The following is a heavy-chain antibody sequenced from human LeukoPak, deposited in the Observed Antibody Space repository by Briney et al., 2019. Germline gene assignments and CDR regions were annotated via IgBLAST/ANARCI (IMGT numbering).Heavy chain of an antibody. CDR3: ARKYSSSSYYFDY. D-gene: IGHD6-6*01. J-gene: IGHJ4*02. CDR2: IYYSGST. Sequence: PSETLSLTCTVSGGSISSGDYYWSWIRQPPGKGLEWIGYIYYSGSTYYNPSLKSRVTISVDTSKNQFSLKLSSVTAADTAVYYCARKYSSSSYYFDYWGQGTLVTVSS. V-gene: IGHV4-30-4*08. CDR1: GGSISSGDYY.